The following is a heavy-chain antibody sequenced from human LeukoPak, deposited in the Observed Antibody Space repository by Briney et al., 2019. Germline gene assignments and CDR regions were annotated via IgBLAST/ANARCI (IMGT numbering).Heavy chain of an antibody. CDR2: ISGSGGST. Sequence: GGSLRLSCAASGFTFSSYAMSWVRQAPGKGLEWVSAISGSGGSTYYADSVKGRFTISRDNSKNTLYLQMNSLRAEDTAVYYCARAPGVYSSSWYYFEYWGQGTLVTVSS. CDR1: GFTFSSYA. D-gene: IGHD6-13*01. CDR3: ARAPGVYSSSWYYFEY. J-gene: IGHJ4*02. V-gene: IGHV3-23*01.